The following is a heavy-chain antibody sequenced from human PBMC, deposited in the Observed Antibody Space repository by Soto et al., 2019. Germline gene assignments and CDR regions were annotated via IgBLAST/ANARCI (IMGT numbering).Heavy chain of an antibody. J-gene: IGHJ6*02. V-gene: IGHV3-74*01. Sequence: EVQLVESVGGLVQPGGSMRLSCAASGFTFSSYGMHWVRQAPGKGLVWVSLINSDGSSTSYADSVKGRFTISRDNAKNTLYLQMNSMRAEETAVYYCAREYDFWSGYYFGVGGMDFWGQWTTVTVSS. CDR2: INSDGSST. CDR1: GFTFSSYG. CDR3: AREYDFWSGYYFGVGGMDF. D-gene: IGHD3-3*01.